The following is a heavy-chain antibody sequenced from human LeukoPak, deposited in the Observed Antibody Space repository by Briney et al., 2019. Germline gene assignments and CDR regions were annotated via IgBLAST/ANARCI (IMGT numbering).Heavy chain of an antibody. V-gene: IGHV4-31*03. CDR2: IYYSGST. D-gene: IGHD5-18*01. Sequence: SQTLSLTCTVSGGSISSGGYYWSWIRQHPGQGLEWIGYIYYSGSTYYNPSLKSRVTISVDTSKNQFSLKLSSVTAADTAVYYCASVDTAMGPGFFDYWGQGTLVTVSS. CDR1: GGSISSGGYY. J-gene: IGHJ4*02. CDR3: ASVDTAMGPGFFDY.